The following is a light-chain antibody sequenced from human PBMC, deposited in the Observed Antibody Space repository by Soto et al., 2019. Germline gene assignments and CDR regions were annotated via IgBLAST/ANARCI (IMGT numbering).Light chain of an antibody. V-gene: IGKV3-15*01. CDR3: QQYNNLYT. J-gene: IGKJ2*01. Sequence: EIVMTQSPATLSVSPGERATLSCRASQSVSSNLAWYQQKPGQAPRLLIYGASTRATGIPARFSGSGSGTEFTLTISSLQSEDFAVYYCQQYNNLYTFGQGTKLENK. CDR2: GAS. CDR1: QSVSSN.